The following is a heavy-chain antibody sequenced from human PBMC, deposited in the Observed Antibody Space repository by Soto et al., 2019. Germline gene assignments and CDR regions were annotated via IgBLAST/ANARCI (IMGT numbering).Heavy chain of an antibody. CDR3: AIGPKNGSAAELYYFDY. J-gene: IGHJ4*02. CDR1: GFTFSSYA. Sequence: GGSLRLSCAASGFTFSSYAMSWVRQAPGKGLEWVSAISGSGGSTYYADSVKGRFTISRDNSKNTLYLQMNSLRAEDTAVYYCAIGPKNGSAAELYYFDYWGQGTLVTVSS. D-gene: IGHD6-13*01. V-gene: IGHV3-23*01. CDR2: ISGSGGST.